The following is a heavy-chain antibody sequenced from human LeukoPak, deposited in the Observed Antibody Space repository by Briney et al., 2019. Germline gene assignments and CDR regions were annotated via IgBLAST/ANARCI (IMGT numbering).Heavy chain of an antibody. CDR2: ISDSGGST. CDR3: AKRGIMIRKVSIVAFNKEAYYFDC. J-gene: IGHJ4*02. V-gene: IGHV3-23*01. Sequence: PVGSLRLSCAASGLTFCNDAISCVRQAPGKGLEWGSGISDSGGSTHYADSVKGRFIISRGNSKNTLSLQMNSLRAEDTAVYYCAKRGIMIRKVSIVAFNKEAYYFDCWGQGTLVTVSS. CDR1: GLTFCNDA. D-gene: IGHD3-10*01.